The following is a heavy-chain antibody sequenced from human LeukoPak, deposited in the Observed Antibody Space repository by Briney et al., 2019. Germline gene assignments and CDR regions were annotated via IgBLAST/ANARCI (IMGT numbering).Heavy chain of an antibody. J-gene: IGHJ3*02. Sequence: PSETLSLTCTVSGGSISSYYWSWIRQPAGKGLEWIGRIYTSGSTNYNPSLKSRVTMSVDTSKNQFSLKLSSVTAADTAVYYCAREILLLSQDAFDIWGQGTRVTVAA. CDR2: IYTSGST. CDR3: AREILLLSQDAFDI. V-gene: IGHV4-4*07. CDR1: GGSISSYY. D-gene: IGHD2-15*01.